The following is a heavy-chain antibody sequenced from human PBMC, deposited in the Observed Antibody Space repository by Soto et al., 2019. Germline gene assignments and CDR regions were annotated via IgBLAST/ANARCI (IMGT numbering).Heavy chain of an antibody. D-gene: IGHD3-22*01. CDR1: GGTFSSYA. J-gene: IGHJ4*02. CDR3: ARDGYYYDSSGSPAGIDY. V-gene: IGHV1-69*13. CDR2: IIPIFGTA. Sequence: ASVKVSCKASGGTFSSYAISWVRQAPGQGLEWMGGIIPIFGTANYAQKFQGRVTITADESTSTAYMELSSLRSEDTAVYYCARDGYYYDSSGSPAGIDYWGQGALVTVSS.